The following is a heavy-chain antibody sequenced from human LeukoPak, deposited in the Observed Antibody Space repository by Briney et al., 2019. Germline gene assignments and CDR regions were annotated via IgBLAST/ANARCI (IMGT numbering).Heavy chain of an antibody. D-gene: IGHD1-1*01. Sequence: GGSLRFSCAASGFTFSSYSMYWVRQAPGKGLEYVSAISSNGGSTYYANSVKGRFTISRDNSKNTLYLQMGSLRGEDMAVYYCAREANWRFDYWGQGTLVTVSS. J-gene: IGHJ4*02. CDR3: AREANWRFDY. CDR2: ISSNGGST. V-gene: IGHV3-64*01. CDR1: GFTFSSYS.